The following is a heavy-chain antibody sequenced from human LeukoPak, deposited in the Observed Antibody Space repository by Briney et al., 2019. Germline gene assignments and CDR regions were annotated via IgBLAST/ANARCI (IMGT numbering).Heavy chain of an antibody. Sequence: PGGSLRLSCAASGFTFSSYPLNWVRQAPGKGLEWVSYISSSSSTIYYTDSVNGRFTISRDNARNSLYLQMNNVRDEDTAVYYCARSVKATTYYDILTGHSNLYGMDVWGQGTTVTVSS. CDR3: ARSVKATTYYDILTGHSNLYGMDV. CDR1: GFTFSSYP. J-gene: IGHJ6*02. D-gene: IGHD3-9*01. CDR2: ISSSSSTI. V-gene: IGHV3-48*02.